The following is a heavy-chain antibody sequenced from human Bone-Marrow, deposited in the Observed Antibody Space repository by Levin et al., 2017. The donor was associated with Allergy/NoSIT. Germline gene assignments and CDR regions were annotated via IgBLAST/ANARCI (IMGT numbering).Heavy chain of an antibody. Sequence: GESLKISCGASGFTVSSDYMSWVRQSPGKGLEWVSLIYSGGSTYYADSVRGRFAISRDDSKNTVDLQMNSLRVEGTGTYFCARGKEDQSFYVSGSYYLALWGQGTQVVVSS. CDR3: ARGKEDQSFYVSGSYYLAL. D-gene: IGHD2/OR15-2a*01. J-gene: IGHJ4*02. CDR1: GFTVSSDY. V-gene: IGHV3-53*01. CDR2: IYSGGST.